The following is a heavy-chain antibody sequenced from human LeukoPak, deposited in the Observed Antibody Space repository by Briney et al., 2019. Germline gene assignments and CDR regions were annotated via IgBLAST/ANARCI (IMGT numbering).Heavy chain of an antibody. D-gene: IGHD4-11*01. V-gene: IGHV3-11*01. CDR2: ISSSGSTI. CDR3: ARDPIYSNRLRYYYMDV. CDR1: GFTFSDYY. Sequence: PGGSLRLSCAASGFTFSDYYMSWIRQAPGKGREWVSYISSSGSTIYYADSVKGRFTISRDNAKNSLYLQMNSLRAEDTAVYYCARDPIYSNRLRYYYMDVWGKGTTVTVSS. J-gene: IGHJ6*03.